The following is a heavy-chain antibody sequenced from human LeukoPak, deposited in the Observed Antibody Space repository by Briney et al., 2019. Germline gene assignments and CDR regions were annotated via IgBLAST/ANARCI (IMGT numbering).Heavy chain of an antibody. CDR2: IYYSGST. CDR3: AKSTRAVMAMMDV. Sequence: SETLSLTCTVSGDSISSSSSYWGWIRQPPGEGLEWIGSIYYSGSTYYNTSLKSRVTISVDTSKNQFSLRLNSVTAADTAVYFCAKSTRAVMAMMDVWGKGTTVTVSS. J-gene: IGHJ6*04. D-gene: IGHD3-16*01. CDR1: GDSISSSSSY. V-gene: IGHV4-39*01.